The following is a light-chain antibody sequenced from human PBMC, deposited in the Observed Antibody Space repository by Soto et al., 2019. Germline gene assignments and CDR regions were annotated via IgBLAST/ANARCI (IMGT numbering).Light chain of an antibody. CDR3: QQRSSWPLT. J-gene: IGKJ4*01. CDR1: QSVSSSY. Sequence: ETVLPQSPGTLSLSPGERATLSCRASQSVSSSYLAWYQQKPGQAPRLLIYDASNRATGIPARFSGSGSGTDFTLTISSLETEDFAVYYCQQRSSWPLTFGGGTKVDIK. CDR2: DAS. V-gene: IGKV3D-20*02.